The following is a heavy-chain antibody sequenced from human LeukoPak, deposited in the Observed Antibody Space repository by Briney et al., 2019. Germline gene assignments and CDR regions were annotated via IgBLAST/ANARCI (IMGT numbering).Heavy chain of an antibody. V-gene: IGHV4-59*01. D-gene: IGHD1-26*01. CDR2: IYYSGST. CDR3: AKNTWELLQ. CDR1: GVSISSYY. Sequence: SETLSLTCTVYGVSISSYYWSWIRQPPGKGLEWIGYIYYSGSTNYNPSLKSRVTISVDTSKNQFSLKLSSVTAADTAVYYCAKNTWELLQWGQGTLVTVSS. J-gene: IGHJ4*02.